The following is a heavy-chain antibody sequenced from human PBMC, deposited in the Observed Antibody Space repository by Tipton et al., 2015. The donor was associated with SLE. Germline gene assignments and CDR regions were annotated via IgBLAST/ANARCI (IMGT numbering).Heavy chain of an antibody. J-gene: IGHJ5*01. V-gene: IGHV3-49*04. Sequence: SLRLSCTASGFTFGDYPMAWVRQAPGNGLEWVGFIRSKAYGGTTEYAASLRGRISISRDDSKSIAYLEMNSLKAEDTAMYYCARGGNYDSWGLGTLVTVSS. CDR1: GFTFGDYP. CDR3: ARGGNYDS. D-gene: IGHD4-11*01. CDR2: IRSKAYGGTT.